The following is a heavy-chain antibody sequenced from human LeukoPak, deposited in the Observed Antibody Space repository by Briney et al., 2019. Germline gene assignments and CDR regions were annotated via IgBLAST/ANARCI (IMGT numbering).Heavy chain of an antibody. J-gene: IGHJ4*02. CDR2: IYTRGST. CDR3: AGEGHYYDDTGYYYGGEDY. CDR1: GGSITSYY. V-gene: IGHV4-4*07. D-gene: IGHD3-22*01. Sequence: PSETLSLTCTVSGGSITSYYWSWIRQPAGKGLEWIGRIYTRGSTTYSPSLKSRVTLSVDTSKHQFSLRLSSVTAADTAVYYRAGEGHYYDDTGYYYGGEDYWGQGTLVTVSS.